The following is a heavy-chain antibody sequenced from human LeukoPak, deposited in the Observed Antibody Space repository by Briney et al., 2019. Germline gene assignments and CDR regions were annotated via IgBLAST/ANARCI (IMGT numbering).Heavy chain of an antibody. CDR2: LSGSGKYT. J-gene: IGHJ4*02. CDR3: AKSRATGTYPGRFDY. CDR1: GLTFSSHV. D-gene: IGHD3-10*01. Sequence: PGGSLRVSCAASGLTFSSHVISWVRQAPGRGLEWVSSLSGSGKYTFYADSMKGRFTISRDNSRNELFMQMTSLTSGDTAEYYCAKSRATGTYPGRFDYWGLGILVTVSS. V-gene: IGHV3-23*01.